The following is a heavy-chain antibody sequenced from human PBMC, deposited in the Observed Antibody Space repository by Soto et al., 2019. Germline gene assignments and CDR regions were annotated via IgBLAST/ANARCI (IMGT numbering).Heavy chain of an antibody. V-gene: IGHV1-18*01. CDR3: GRVGGRAYGSGTNYPVYYYMDV. D-gene: IGHD3-10*01. J-gene: IGHJ6*03. CDR2: ISAYSGNT. CDR1: GYTFSGHG. Sequence: ASVKVSCKASGYTFSGHGFSWVRQAPGQGLEWVGWISAYSGNTDYTQKLQGRVTLTTDTSTSTAYMELRNLRSDDTAVYYCGRVGGRAYGSGTNYPVYYYMDVWGKGTTVTVSS.